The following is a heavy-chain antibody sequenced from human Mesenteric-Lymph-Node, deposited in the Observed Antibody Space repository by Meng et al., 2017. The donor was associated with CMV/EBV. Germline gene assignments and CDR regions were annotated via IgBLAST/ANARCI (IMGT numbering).Heavy chain of an antibody. CDR1: GFTFSDYY. Sequence: LTCAASGFTFSDYYMSWIRQAPGKGLEWVSYISSSGSTIYYADSVKGRFTISRDNAKNSLYLQMNSLRADDTAVYYCARRRDTWELHYWGQGTLVTVSS. J-gene: IGHJ4*02. D-gene: IGHD1-26*01. V-gene: IGHV3-11*04. CDR2: ISSSGSTI. CDR3: ARRRDTWELHY.